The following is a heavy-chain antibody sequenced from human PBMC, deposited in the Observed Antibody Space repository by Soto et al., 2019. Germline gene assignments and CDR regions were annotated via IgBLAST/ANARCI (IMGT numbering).Heavy chain of an antibody. V-gene: IGHV3-53*01. Sequence: PGGSLRLSCAASWFTVSSNYMSWVRQAPGKGLEWVSVIYSGGSTYYADSVKGRFTISRDNSKNTLYLQMNSLRAEDTAVYYCARASGYYDSSGYYYLGYYFDYWGQGTLVTVSS. CDR2: IYSGGST. D-gene: IGHD3-22*01. J-gene: IGHJ4*02. CDR1: WFTVSSNY. CDR3: ARASGYYDSSGYYYLGYYFDY.